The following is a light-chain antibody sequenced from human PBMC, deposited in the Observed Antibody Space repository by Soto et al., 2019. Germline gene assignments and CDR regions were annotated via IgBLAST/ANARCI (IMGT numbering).Light chain of an antibody. CDR1: QSVRSNY. J-gene: IGKJ4*01. Sequence: EIVLTQSPDTLSLSPGERATLSCRASQSVRSNYLAWYQQKPGQAPRFLIYDASSRATGIPDRFSGSGSGIDLILTISRLELEDFAVYYCQQYGSSPLPFGGGTELDIK. CDR3: QQYGSSPLP. CDR2: DAS. V-gene: IGKV3-20*01.